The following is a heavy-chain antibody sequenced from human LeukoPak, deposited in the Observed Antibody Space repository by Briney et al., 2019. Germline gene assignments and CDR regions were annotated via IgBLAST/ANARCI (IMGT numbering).Heavy chain of an antibody. CDR1: GHSSSS. Sequence: SETLSLTCTVSGHSSSSDFSINSGLYWAWIRQPPGKNLEWIRSIYYSGSTYYNPSLKSRVTISVDTSKNQFSLKLSSVTAADTAVYYCAREGRDGYNYADYWGQGTLVTVSS. J-gene: IGHJ4*02. V-gene: IGHV4-39*07. CDR3: AREGRDGYNYADY. D-gene: IGHD5-24*01. CDR2: IYYSGST.